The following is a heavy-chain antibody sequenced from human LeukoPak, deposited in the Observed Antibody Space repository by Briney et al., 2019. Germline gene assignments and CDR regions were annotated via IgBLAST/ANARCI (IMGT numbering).Heavy chain of an antibody. CDR1: GFTVSTHY. D-gene: IGHD3-22*01. CDR3: ASTYSSGYYYYFDY. V-gene: IGHV3-53*01. Sequence: GGSLRLSCAASGFTVSTHYMSWVRQAPGKGLEWVSVIYSGGSTSYADPVKGRFTISRDNSKNTLYLQMNSLRAEDTAVYYCASTYSSGYYYYFDYWGQGTLVTVSS. CDR2: IYSGGST. J-gene: IGHJ4*02.